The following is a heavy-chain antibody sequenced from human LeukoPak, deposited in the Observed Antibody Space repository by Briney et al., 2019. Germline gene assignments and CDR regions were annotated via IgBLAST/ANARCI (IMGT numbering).Heavy chain of an antibody. J-gene: IGHJ4*02. CDR3: ARVGSSSWHYYFDY. Sequence: SETLSLTCTVSGGSVSSGSYYWIWIRQPPGKGLEWIGYIYYSGSTNYNPSLKSRVTISVDTSKNQFSLKLSSVTAADTAVYYCARVGSSSWHYYFDYWGQGTLVTVSS. V-gene: IGHV4-61*01. CDR2: IYYSGST. D-gene: IGHD6-13*01. CDR1: GGSVSSGSYY.